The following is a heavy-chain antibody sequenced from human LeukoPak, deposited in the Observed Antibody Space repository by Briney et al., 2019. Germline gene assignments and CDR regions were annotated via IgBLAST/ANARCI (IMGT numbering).Heavy chain of an antibody. CDR1: GYTLAELS. J-gene: IGHJ5*02. V-gene: IGHV1-24*01. D-gene: IGHD4-11*01. CDR3: ARDAFPTVTLLNWFDP. CDR2: LDPEDGET. Sequence: ASVKVSCKVSGYTLAELSMHWVRQAPGKGLEWMGGLDPEDGETIYAQKFQGRVTMTRDTSTSTVYMELSSLRSEDTAVYYCARDAFPTVTLLNWFDPWGQGTLVTVSS.